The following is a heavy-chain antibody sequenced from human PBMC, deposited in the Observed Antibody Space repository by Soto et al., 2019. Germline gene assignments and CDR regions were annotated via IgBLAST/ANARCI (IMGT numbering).Heavy chain of an antibody. CDR3: AKEGGRGGGYFDY. CDR2: ISGSGGNT. Sequence: GGSLRLSCAASGFTLSSHGMSWVRQAPGKGLEWVSVISGSGGNTYYADSVKGRFTISRDNSKNTLYLQMNSLRAEDTAVYYCAKEGGRGGGYFDYWGQGTLVTVSS. CDR1: GFTLSSHG. D-gene: IGHD3-16*01. V-gene: IGHV3-23*01. J-gene: IGHJ4*02.